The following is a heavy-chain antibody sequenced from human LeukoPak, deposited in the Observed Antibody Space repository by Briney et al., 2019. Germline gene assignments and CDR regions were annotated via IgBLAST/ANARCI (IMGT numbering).Heavy chain of an antibody. CDR2: ISGSDGSS. J-gene: IGHJ1*01. CDR1: GFTFNSFA. CDR3: ANDEDPGSQWLVPGYFQH. Sequence: GGSLRLSCAASGFTFNSFAMNWVRQAPGKGLEWVSSISGSDGSSHYADFVKGRFTISRDNSKNTLHLQMNSLRAEDTAVYYCANDEDPGSQWLVPGYFQHWGQGTLVTVSS. D-gene: IGHD6-19*01. V-gene: IGHV3-23*01.